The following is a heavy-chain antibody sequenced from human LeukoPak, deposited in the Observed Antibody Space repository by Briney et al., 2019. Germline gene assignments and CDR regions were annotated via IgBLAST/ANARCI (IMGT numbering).Heavy chain of an antibody. CDR1: GFTFSNYG. D-gene: IGHD2-15*01. Sequence: GGSLRLSCAASGFTFSNYGMHWVRQAPGKGLEWVANIKQDESEKYYVDSVKGRFTISRDNAKNSLFLQMNSLRAEDTAVYYCARAGSFSSSYGISWDYWGQGALVAVSS. J-gene: IGHJ4*02. V-gene: IGHV3-7*01. CDR2: IKQDESEK. CDR3: ARAGSFSSSYGISWDY.